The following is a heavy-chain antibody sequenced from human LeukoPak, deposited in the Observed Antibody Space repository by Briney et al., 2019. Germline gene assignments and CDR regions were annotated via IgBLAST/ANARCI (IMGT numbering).Heavy chain of an antibody. CDR2: ISYDGSNK. V-gene: IGHV3-30-3*01. Sequence: PGGSLRLSCAASGFTFSSYAMPWVRQAPGKGLEWVAVISYDGSNKYYADSVKGRFTISRDNSKNTLYLQMNSLRAEDTAVYYCVAAIAVAGRAFDYWGQGTLVTVSS. CDR1: GFTFSSYA. CDR3: VAAIAVAGRAFDY. D-gene: IGHD6-19*01. J-gene: IGHJ4*02.